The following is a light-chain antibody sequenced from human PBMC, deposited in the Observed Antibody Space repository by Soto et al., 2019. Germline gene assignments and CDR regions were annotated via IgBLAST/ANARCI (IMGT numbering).Light chain of an antibody. Sequence: VMTQSPAVLSLSPGQRSTLSCSSSQSVSSNLAWYQQKPGQAPRLLIYGASTRATGIPARFSGSGSGTEFTLTISSLQSEDFAVYYCQQYNNWPPITFGQGTRLEI. CDR1: QSVSSN. CDR2: GAS. CDR3: QQYNNWPPIT. J-gene: IGKJ5*01. V-gene: IGKV3-15*01.